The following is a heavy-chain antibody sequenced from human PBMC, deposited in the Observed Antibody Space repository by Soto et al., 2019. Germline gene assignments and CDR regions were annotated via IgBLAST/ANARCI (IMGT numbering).Heavy chain of an antibody. CDR2: IIPLFGTV. CDR3: ARDGWYAGTVEHAARNYYGMDV. CDR1: GGTFSSYG. D-gene: IGHD2-15*01. V-gene: IGHV1-69*01. Sequence: QVQLVQSGAEVKKPGSSVKVSCKASGGTFSSYGISWVRQAPGQGLEWLGGIIPLFGTVNYAQKFQGRVKITVDVSTTTAYMELSSLRSDDTAVYHCARDGWYAGTVEHAARNYYGMDVWGQGTTVTVSS. J-gene: IGHJ6*02.